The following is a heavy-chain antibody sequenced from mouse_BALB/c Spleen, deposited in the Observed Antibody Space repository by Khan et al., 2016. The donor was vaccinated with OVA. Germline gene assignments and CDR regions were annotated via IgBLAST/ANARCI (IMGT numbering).Heavy chain of an antibody. J-gene: IGHJ4*01. V-gene: IGHV2-9*02. CDR1: GFSLTSYG. CDR2: IWAGVST. D-gene: IGHD2-14*01. CDR3: ARGDYRYDGIYYYAMDY. Sequence: VQLQESGPGLVAPSQSLSITCTVFGFSLTSYGVHWVSHPPGKGREWLGVIWAGVSTIYNCALMSGLRISKDNSKCQVFLKMNSLQTDDTAMYYCARGDYRYDGIYYYAMDYWGQGTSVTVSS.